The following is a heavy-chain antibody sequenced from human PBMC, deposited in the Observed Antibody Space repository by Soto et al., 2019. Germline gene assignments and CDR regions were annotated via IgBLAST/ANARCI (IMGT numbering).Heavy chain of an antibody. CDR1: GYTLSGFF. V-gene: IGHV1-2*02. CDR2: INPNSGGT. J-gene: IGHJ4*02. Sequence: ASVKVSCKASGYTLSGFFMHWVRKAPGQGLEWMGWINPNSGGTKSAEKFQGRVTMTRDTSISTAYMELSRLTSDDTAVYYCASAAVTGTSGLDFWGQGTQVTVSS. D-gene: IGHD6-19*01. CDR3: ASAAVTGTSGLDF.